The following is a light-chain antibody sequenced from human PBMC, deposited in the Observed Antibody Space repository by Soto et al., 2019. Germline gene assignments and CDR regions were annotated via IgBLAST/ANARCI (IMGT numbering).Light chain of an antibody. CDR3: ATWDDSLNGYV. CDR1: SSSIGGNT. V-gene: IGLV1-44*01. Sequence: QSVLTQPPSASGTPGQRVTISCSGSSSSIGGNTVNWYQHLPGTAPKLLIYNNQRPSGVPDRFSGSKSGTSASLAISGLQSEDEADYYCATWDDSLNGYVFGTGTKLTVL. J-gene: IGLJ1*01. CDR2: NN.